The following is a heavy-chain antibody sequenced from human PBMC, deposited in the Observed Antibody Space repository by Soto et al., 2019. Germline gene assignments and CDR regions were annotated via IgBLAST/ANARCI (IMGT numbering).Heavy chain of an antibody. CDR2: TYFRSKWYN. Sequence: PSQTLSLTCAISGDSVSSKTAAWNWIRQSPSRGLEWLGRTYFRSKWYNDYEISVKSRITINPDTSKKKLSLLLNSVTPEDTAFFYCARVSFDHFVHWFDPWGQGTLVTVSS. V-gene: IGHV6-1*01. CDR3: ARVSFDHFVHWFDP. D-gene: IGHD3-9*01. CDR1: GDSVSSKTAA. J-gene: IGHJ5*02.